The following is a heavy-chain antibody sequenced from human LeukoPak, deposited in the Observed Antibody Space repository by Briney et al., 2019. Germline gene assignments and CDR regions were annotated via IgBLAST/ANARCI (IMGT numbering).Heavy chain of an antibody. D-gene: IGHD3-10*01. V-gene: IGHV4-61*02. J-gene: IGHJ3*02. CDR2: IYTSGST. CDR3: ARSQGGFGESDDAFDI. Sequence: TSQTLSLTCTVSGGSISSGSYYWSWIRQPAGKGLEWIGRIYTSGSTNYNPSLKSRVTISVDTSKNQFSLKLSSVTAADTAVYYCARSQGGFGESDDAFDIWGQGTMVTVSS. CDR1: GGSISSGSYY.